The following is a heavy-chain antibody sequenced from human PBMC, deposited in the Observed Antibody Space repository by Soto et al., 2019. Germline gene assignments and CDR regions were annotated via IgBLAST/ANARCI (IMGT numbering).Heavy chain of an antibody. V-gene: IGHV4-34*01. CDR1: GGSFSGYY. Sequence: SETLSLTCAVYGGSFSGYYLSWSRQPPGKGLEWIVEINHSGSTNYNPSLKSRVTISVDTSKNQFSLKLSSLTAADKAVYYCAREGNWFDPWGQGTLVTVSS. CDR2: INHSGST. J-gene: IGHJ5*02. CDR3: AREGNWFDP.